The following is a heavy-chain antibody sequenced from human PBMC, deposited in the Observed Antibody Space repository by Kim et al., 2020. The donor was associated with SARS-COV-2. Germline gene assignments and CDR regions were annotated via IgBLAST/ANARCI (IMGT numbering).Heavy chain of an antibody. J-gene: IGHJ5*02. CDR2: INPNSGGT. CDR1: GYTFTGYY. D-gene: IGHD3-16*02. CDR3: ARGSGDYVWGSYRSGGWFDP. Sequence: ASVKVSCKASGYTFTGYYMHWVRQAPGQGLEWMGRINPNSGGTNYAQKFQGRVTMTRHTSISTAYMELSRLRSDDTAVYYCARGSGDYVWGSYRSGGWFDPWGQGTLVTVSS. V-gene: IGHV1-2*06.